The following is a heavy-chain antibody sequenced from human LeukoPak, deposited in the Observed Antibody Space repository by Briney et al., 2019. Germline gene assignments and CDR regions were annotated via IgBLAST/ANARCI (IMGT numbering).Heavy chain of an antibody. D-gene: IGHD1-26*01. CDR2: ISWNSGSI. CDR3: AKDILGASGPMEWAFDI. CDR1: GFTFDDYA. V-gene: IGHV3-9*01. Sequence: GGSLRLSCAASGFTFDDYAMHWVRQAPGKGLEWVSGISWNSGSIGYADSVKGRFTISRDNAKNSLYLQMNSLRAEDTALYYCAKDILGASGPMEWAFDIWGQGTMVTVSS. J-gene: IGHJ3*02.